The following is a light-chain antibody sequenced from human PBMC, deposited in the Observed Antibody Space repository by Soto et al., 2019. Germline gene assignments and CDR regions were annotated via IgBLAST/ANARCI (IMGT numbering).Light chain of an antibody. J-gene: IGLJ1*01. CDR1: SSDVGTYNL. CDR2: EGS. CDR3: AAWDDSLNGLV. Sequence: QSALTQPASVSGSPGQSITISCTGTSSDVGTYNLVSWYQQHPGKAPKLMIYEGSKRPSGVSNRFSGSKSGNTASLTISGLQAEDEADYYCAAWDDSLNGLVFGTGTKVTVL. V-gene: IGLV2-23*01.